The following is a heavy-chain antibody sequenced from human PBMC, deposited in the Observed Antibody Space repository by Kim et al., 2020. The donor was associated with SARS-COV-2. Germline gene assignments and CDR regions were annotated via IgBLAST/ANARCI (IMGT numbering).Heavy chain of an antibody. D-gene: IGHD3-22*01. CDR2: ISYDGDNK. CDR1: EFTFSSYA. CDR3: ERGGTSGYYYPFDY. Sequence: GGSLRLSCAASEFTFSSYAMHWVRQAPGKGMAWVAVISYDGDNKYYADSVKGRFTISRDNSKNTLYLQMTSLRDEDTAAYYSERGGTSGYYYPFDYWGQG. V-gene: IGHV3-30-3*01. J-gene: IGHJ4*02.